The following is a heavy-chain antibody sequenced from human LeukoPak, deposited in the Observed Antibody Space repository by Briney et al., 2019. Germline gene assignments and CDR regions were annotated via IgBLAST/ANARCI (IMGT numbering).Heavy chain of an antibody. V-gene: IGHV4-59*08. J-gene: IGHJ5*02. D-gene: IGHD6-19*01. CDR1: GGSISSYY. CDR2: IYYSGST. CDR3: ARLKGIAVRGWFDP. Sequence: SETLSLTCTVSGGSISSYYWSCIRQPPGKGLEWIGYIYYSGSTNYNPSLKSRVTISVDTSKNQFSLKLSSVTAADTAVYYCARLKGIAVRGWFDPWGQGTLVTVSS.